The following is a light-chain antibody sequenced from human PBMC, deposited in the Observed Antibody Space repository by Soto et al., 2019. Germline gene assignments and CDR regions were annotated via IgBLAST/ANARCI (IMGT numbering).Light chain of an antibody. CDR2: DVS. CDR1: SSSKW. J-gene: IGKJ2*01. V-gene: IGKV1-5*01. Sequence: DIQMTQSPSTLAAAVGDTVNMTCRSSSKWLAWYQKKPGKAPKLLIYDVSNLERGVPPRFSGSTSGAESTLTITGLQPDDLGTYYCQHTTDFTFGQGTKVDIK. CDR3: QHTTDFT.